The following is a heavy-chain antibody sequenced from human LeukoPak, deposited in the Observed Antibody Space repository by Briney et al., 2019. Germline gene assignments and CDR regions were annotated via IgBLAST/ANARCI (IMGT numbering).Heavy chain of an antibody. V-gene: IGHV3-9*03. D-gene: IGHD3-22*01. CDR3: AKAKLGDSSGYLDY. J-gene: IGHJ4*02. Sequence: GGSLRLSCAASGFTFDDYAMHWIRQAPGKGLEWVSGISWNSGSIGYADSVKGRFTISRDNAKNSLYLQMNSLRAEDMALYYCAKAKLGDSSGYLDYWGQGTLVTVSS. CDR1: GFTFDDYA. CDR2: ISWNSGSI.